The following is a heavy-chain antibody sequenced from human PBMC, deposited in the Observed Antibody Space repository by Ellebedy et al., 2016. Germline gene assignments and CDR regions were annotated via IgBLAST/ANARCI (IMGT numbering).Heavy chain of an antibody. CDR2: MYYSGST. V-gene: IGHV4-59*01. CDR1: GGSISSYY. J-gene: IGHJ4*02. D-gene: IGHD5-18*01. CDR3: ARIVVDSYGFALLDF. Sequence: SETLSLTCTVSGGSISSYYWSWIRQPPGKGLEWIGYMYYSGSTNYSPSVKGRVAISRDTSKNQFSLILSSVTTADTAVYYCARIVVDSYGFALLDFWGQGILVTVS.